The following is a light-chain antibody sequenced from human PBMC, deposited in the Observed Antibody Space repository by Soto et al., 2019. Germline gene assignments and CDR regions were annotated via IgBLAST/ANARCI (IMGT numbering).Light chain of an antibody. CDR3: QQYYSYSRT. CDR2: QAS. CDR1: QSISHW. Sequence: DIQMTQSPSTLSASVGDRVTITCRASQSISHWLAWYQQKPGMAPKLLIAQASYLESGVPSRFSGRGSGTEFTLTISSLHPGDFATYYCQQYYSYSRTFGQGTKVEIQ. J-gene: IGKJ1*01. V-gene: IGKV1-5*03.